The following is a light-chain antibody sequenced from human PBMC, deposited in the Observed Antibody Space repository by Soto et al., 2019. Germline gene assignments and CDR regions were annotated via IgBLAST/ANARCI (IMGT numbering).Light chain of an antibody. CDR3: QQTSSAPFT. CDR2: DAA. CDR1: QNINTY. J-gene: IGKJ3*01. Sequence: DIQMTQSPYSLSAAVGDRVTIACRASQNINTYLNWYQQKPGKAPKLLIFDAARLQSGVPSRFSGGGSRTDFTLTITSLQPEDFATSYCQQTSSAPFTFGPGTKVDIK. V-gene: IGKV1-39*01.